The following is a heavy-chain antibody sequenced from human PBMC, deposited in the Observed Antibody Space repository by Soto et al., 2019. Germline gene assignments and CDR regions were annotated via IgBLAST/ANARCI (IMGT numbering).Heavy chain of an antibody. CDR1: GLACSDCW. J-gene: IGHJ5*02. Sequence: GWSLRLSCAASGLACSDCWMNWVRQAPGKGLVWVSRIDSDGSSTSYADSVKGRFTISRDNAKNTLYLQMNSLRAEDTAVYYCAKSHWFDPWGQGSLVTVSS. CDR3: AKSHWFDP. V-gene: IGHV3-74*01. CDR2: IDSDGSST.